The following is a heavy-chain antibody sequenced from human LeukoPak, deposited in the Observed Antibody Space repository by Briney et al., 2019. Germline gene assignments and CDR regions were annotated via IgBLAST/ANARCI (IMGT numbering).Heavy chain of an antibody. CDR1: GGSISSYY. CDR3: ARETADLGRSLDS. D-gene: IGHD1-26*01. CDR2: IYTSGST. Sequence: SETLSLTCTVSGGSISSYYWSWIRQPAGKGLEWIGRIYTSGSTNYNPSLKSRVTMSVDTSKNQFSLNLTSVTAAGTAVYFCARETADLGRSLDSWGQGTLVTVSS. J-gene: IGHJ4*02. V-gene: IGHV4-4*07.